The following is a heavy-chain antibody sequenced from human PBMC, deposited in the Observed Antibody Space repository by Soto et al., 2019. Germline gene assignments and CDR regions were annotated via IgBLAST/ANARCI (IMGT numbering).Heavy chain of an antibody. Sequence: QVQLQESGPGLVKPSQTLSLTCTVSGGSISSGGYYWSWIRQHPGKGLEWIGYISYSGSTYYNPSLKSRVIISVDTSNNQFSLKLSSVTAADTAVYYCARDIKNCSGGRCYSPTTRCAVDIWGQGTMVTVSS. D-gene: IGHD2-15*01. V-gene: IGHV4-31*03. CDR1: GGSISSGGYY. J-gene: IGHJ3*02. CDR2: ISYSGST. CDR3: ARDIKNCSGGRCYSPTTRCAVDI.